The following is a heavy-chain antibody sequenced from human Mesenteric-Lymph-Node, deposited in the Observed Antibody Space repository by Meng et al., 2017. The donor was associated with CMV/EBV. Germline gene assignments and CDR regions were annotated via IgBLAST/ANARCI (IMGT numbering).Heavy chain of an antibody. Sequence: NLNSYDSNWVRQAPGQGLEWMGRVSPLLGITSYAQKFQIRVTFTADKSTSTAYMEMRGLTSEDTAVYYCARDPYCTSTTCLFDTFDVWGPGTMVTVSS. CDR1: NLNSYD. V-gene: IGHV1-69*04. CDR3: ARDPYCTSTTCLFDTFDV. J-gene: IGHJ3*01. CDR2: VSPLLGIT. D-gene: IGHD2/OR15-2a*01.